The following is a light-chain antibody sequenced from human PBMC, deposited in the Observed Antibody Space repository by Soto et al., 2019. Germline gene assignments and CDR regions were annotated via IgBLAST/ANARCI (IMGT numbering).Light chain of an antibody. V-gene: IGKV3-20*01. Sequence: EIVLTQSPGTLSLSPGERATLSCRESQSVSSSYLAWYQQKPVQAPRLLIYGAYSRATVIPDRFSGSGSGTYFTLTFSRLAPEESALYYCLQYGSSSFTFGFGTKVDI. CDR2: GAY. CDR3: LQYGSSSFT. CDR1: QSVSSSY. J-gene: IGKJ3*01.